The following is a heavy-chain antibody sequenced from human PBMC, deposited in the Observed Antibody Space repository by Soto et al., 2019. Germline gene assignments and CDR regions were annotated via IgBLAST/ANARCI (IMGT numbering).Heavy chain of an antibody. V-gene: IGHV3-30*18. CDR3: AKDRWLALDY. CDR2: ISYDGSNK. CDR1: GFTFSSYG. J-gene: IGHJ4*02. Sequence: QVQLVESGGGVVQPGRSLRLSCAASGFTFSSYGMHWVRQAPGKGLEWVAVISYDGSNKYYADSVKGRFTISRDNSKNTLYLQMNSLRAEDTAVYYCAKDRWLALDYWGQGTLVTVSS. D-gene: IGHD6-19*01.